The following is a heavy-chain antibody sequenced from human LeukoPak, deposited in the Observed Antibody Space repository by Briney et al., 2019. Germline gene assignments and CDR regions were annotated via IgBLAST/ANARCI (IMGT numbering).Heavy chain of an antibody. CDR1: GGSFSGYY. V-gene: IGHV4-34*01. D-gene: IGHD5-12*01. CDR2: INHSGST. Sequence: PSETLSLTCAVYGGSFSGYYWSWIRQPPGKGLEWIGEINHSGSTNYNPSLKSRVTMSVDTSKNQFSLKLSSVTAADTAVYYCARENVDIVATIRVYYFDYWGQGTLVTVSS. CDR3: ARENVDIVATIRVYYFDY. J-gene: IGHJ4*02.